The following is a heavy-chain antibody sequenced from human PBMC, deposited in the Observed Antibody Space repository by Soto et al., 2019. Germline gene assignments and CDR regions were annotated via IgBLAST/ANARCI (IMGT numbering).Heavy chain of an antibody. Sequence: GFLRLSCAASGFTITNYEMNWVRQAPGKGLEWVSYISSSGSTIYYADSVKGRFTISRDNAKNSLYLLMNSLRAEDTAVYYCAKVNYGMDVWGQGTSVTVSS. J-gene: IGHJ6*02. V-gene: IGHV3-48*03. CDR1: GFTITNYE. CDR3: AKVNYGMDV. CDR2: ISSSGSTI.